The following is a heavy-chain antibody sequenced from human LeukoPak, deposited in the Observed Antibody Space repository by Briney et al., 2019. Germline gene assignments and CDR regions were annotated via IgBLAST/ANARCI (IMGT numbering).Heavy chain of an antibody. J-gene: IGHJ4*02. CDR1: GGSISSGGYY. CDR3: ARVGRGYALDY. Sequence: PSQTLSLTCTVSGGSISSGGYYWSWLRQHPGKGLEWIGYIYYSGSTYYNPSLKSRVTISVDTSKNQFSLKLSSVTAADTAVYYCARVGRGYALDYWGQGTLVTVSS. D-gene: IGHD3-22*01. CDR2: IYYSGST. V-gene: IGHV4-31*03.